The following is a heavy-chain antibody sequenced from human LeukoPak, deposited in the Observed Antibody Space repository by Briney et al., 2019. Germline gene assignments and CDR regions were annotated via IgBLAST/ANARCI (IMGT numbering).Heavy chain of an antibody. CDR2: IYYSGST. J-gene: IGHJ4*02. V-gene: IGHV4-39*07. Sequence: SETLSLTCIVSGGSITSNTYFWDWIRQTPGKGLEWIGSIYYSGSTYYNPSLKSRVTISLDTSKNQFSLKLSSVTAADTAMYYCPRVKRKYQLLKPLHETPSHYFDYWGQGTLVTVSS. CDR3: PRVKRKYQLLKPLHETPSHYFDY. D-gene: IGHD2-2*01. CDR1: GGSITSNTYF.